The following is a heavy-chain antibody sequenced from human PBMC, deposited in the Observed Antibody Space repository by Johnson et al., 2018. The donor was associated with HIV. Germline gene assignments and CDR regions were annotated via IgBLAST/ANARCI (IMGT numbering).Heavy chain of an antibody. CDR3: TTDLIVVIPIGAFDV. J-gene: IGHJ3*01. V-gene: IGHV3-30-3*01. CDR2: ISYYGSNK. Sequence: QMLLVESGGGVVQPGRSLRLSCAASGFTFSSYAMHWVRQAPGKGLEWVAVISYYGSNKYYADSVKGRFTISRDDSKNTLYLQMNSLKTEDTAVYYCTTDLIVVIPIGAFDVWGQGTTVTV. CDR1: GFTFSSYA. D-gene: IGHD3-16*01.